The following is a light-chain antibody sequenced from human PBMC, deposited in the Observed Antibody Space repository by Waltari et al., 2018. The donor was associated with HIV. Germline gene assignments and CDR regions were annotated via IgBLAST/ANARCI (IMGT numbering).Light chain of an antibody. CDR2: GAS. CDR1: QSVSSN. V-gene: IGKV3-15*01. J-gene: IGKJ4*01. CDR3: QQYNNWPPY. Sequence: EIVMTQSPATLSVSPGARATLSCRASQSVSSNLAWYQQKPGQAPRLLIYGASTRATGIPARFSGSGSGTEFTLTISSLQSEDFAVYCCQQYNNWPPYFGGGTKVEIK.